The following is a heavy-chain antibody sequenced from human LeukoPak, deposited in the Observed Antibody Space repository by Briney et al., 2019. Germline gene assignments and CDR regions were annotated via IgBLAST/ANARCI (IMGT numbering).Heavy chain of an antibody. D-gene: IGHD4-17*01. J-gene: IGHJ6*02. CDR2: ISGSGGST. CDR3: AKDLGCPYGDYGHYYGMDV. CDR1: GFTFSSYA. Sequence: GGSLRLSCAASGFTFSSYAMSWVRQAPGKGLEWVSAISGSGGSTYYADSVKGRFTISRDNSKNTLYLQMNSLRAEDTAVYYCAKDLGCPYGDYGHYYGMDVWGQGTTVTVSS. V-gene: IGHV3-23*01.